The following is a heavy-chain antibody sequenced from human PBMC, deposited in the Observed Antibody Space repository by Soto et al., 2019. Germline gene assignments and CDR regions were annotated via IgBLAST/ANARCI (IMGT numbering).Heavy chain of an antibody. D-gene: IGHD1-26*01. CDR2: ISTTSRTM. CDR3: ARRMSPTVGFFSFDV. V-gene: IGHV3-48*02. J-gene: IGHJ3*01. CDR1: GFTFSSYN. Sequence: SLRLSCAASGFTFSSYNMNWVRQAPGKELEWISYISTTSRTMYYADSVKGRFTISRDNAKNSLYLQMNSLRDEDSAVYFCARRMSPTVGFFSFDVWDQGTVVTVSS.